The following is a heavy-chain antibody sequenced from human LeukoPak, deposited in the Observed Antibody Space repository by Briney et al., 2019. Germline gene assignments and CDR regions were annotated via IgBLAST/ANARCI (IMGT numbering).Heavy chain of an antibody. CDR1: GFTFSNYA. Sequence: GGSLRLSCAASGFTFSNYAMSWVRQAPGKGLEWVSAIGVNTYYTDSVKGRFTISRDNAKNTLYLQMNSLRAEDTAVYYCARGRYFDWLYCDYWGQGTLVTVSS. CDR2: IGVNT. J-gene: IGHJ4*02. CDR3: ARGRYFDWLYCDY. D-gene: IGHD3-9*01. V-gene: IGHV3-23*01.